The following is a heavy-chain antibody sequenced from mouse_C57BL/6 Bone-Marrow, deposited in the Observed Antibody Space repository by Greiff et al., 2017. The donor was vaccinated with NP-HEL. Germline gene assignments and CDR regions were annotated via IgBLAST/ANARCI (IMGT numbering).Heavy chain of an antibody. V-gene: IGHV1-55*01. CDR2: IYPGSGST. Sequence: QVQLKQPGAELVKPGASVKMSCKASGYTFTSYWITWVKQRPGQGLEWIGDIYPGSGSTNYNEKFKSKATLTVDTSSSTAYMQLSSLTSEDSAVYYCARFYDGYWYFYVWGTGTTVTVSS. J-gene: IGHJ1*03. D-gene: IGHD2-3*01. CDR1: GYTFTSYW. CDR3: ARFYDGYWYFYV.